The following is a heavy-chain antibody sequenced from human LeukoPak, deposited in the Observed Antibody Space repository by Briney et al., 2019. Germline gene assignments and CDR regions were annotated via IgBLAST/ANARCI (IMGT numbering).Heavy chain of an antibody. D-gene: IGHD2-2*01. CDR2: SNPNSGGT. CDR1: GYTFTDYY. CDR3: ARANALYCSSTSCLFDY. J-gene: IGHJ4*02. Sequence: ASVKVSCKASGYTFTDYYIHWVRQAAGQGREWMALSNPNSGGTYYAQNFHDRITLTRDTSISTAYMELSRPRSDDTAIYYCARANALYCSSTSCLFDYWGQGTLVTVSS. V-gene: IGHV1-2*02.